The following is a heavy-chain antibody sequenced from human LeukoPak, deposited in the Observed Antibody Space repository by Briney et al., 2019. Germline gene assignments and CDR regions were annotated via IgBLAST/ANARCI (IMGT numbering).Heavy chain of an antibody. CDR2: INPNSAGT. CDR3: AGDHVWTGDSSGYYSGYYYYMDV. D-gene: IGHD3-22*01. CDR1: GYTFTGYY. J-gene: IGHJ6*04. Sequence: GASVKVSCKASGYTFTGYYMHWVRQAPGQGLEWMGWINPNSAGTNFAQKFQGRVTMTRDTSISTAYMELSRLRSDDTAVYYCAGDHVWTGDSSGYYSGYYYYMDVWGKGTTVTVSS. V-gene: IGHV1-2*02.